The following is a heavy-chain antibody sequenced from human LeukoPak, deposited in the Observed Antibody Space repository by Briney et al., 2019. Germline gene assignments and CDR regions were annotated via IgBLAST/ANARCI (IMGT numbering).Heavy chain of an antibody. CDR2: ISHSGTT. CDR1: GGTFSGYN. J-gene: IGHJ5*01. CDR3: ARGSPKLDS. V-gene: IGHV4-34*01. Sequence: SVALSLTCAVYGGTFSGYNWNWIRQPPGKGLEWVGEISHSGTTNYNSALKRRVTMSVDTSKNQVSLKLSSVTAADTAVYYCARGSPKLDSWGRGTLVIVSS.